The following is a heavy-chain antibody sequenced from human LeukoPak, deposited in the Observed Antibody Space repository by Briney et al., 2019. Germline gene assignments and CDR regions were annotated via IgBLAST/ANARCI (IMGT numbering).Heavy chain of an antibody. J-gene: IGHJ4*02. CDR3: ARDKSAGADTGSLFYY. CDR2: IKQDGSEI. V-gene: IGHV3-7*03. CDR1: GFTLSNYW. Sequence: QAGGSLRLSCAASGFTLSNYWMTWVRQAPGKGLEWVATIKQDGSEIYYVDSVKGRFTISRDNAKKSLYLQMNSLRAEDTAVYYCARDKSAGADTGSLFYYWGQGALVTVSS. D-gene: IGHD3-10*01.